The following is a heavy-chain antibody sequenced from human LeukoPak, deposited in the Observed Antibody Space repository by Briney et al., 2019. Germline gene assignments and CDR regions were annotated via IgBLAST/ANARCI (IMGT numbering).Heavy chain of an antibody. V-gene: IGHV4-61*02. Sequence: SQTLSLTCTVSGGSIGSGSYYWSWIRQPAGKGLEWIGRIYTSGSTNYNPSLKSRVTISVDTSKNQFSLKLSSVTAADTAVYYCARGYFWSGSRYGMDVWGQGTTVTVSS. D-gene: IGHD3-3*01. CDR1: GGSIGSGSYY. CDR2: IYTSGST. J-gene: IGHJ6*02. CDR3: ARGYFWSGSRYGMDV.